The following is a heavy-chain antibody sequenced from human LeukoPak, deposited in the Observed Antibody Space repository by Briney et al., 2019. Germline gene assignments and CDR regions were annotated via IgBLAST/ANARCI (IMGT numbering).Heavy chain of an antibody. CDR2: IYPGDSDT. Sequence: GESLKISCHGSGYSFTSYWIGWVRQMPGKGLEWMGIIYPGDSDTRYSPSFQGQVTISADKSISTAYLQWSSLKASDTAMYYCARRYYDFWSGYYYLAFDYWGQGTLVTVSS. J-gene: IGHJ4*02. V-gene: IGHV5-51*01. CDR3: ARRYYDFWSGYYYLAFDY. CDR1: GYSFTSYW. D-gene: IGHD3-3*01.